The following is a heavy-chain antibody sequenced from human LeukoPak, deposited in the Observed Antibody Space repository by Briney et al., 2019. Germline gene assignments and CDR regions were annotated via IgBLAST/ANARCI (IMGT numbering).Heavy chain of an antibody. J-gene: IGHJ4*02. CDR3: AKLLVDLSPGGNYVFDL. CDR2: VTARGTVR. CDR1: GFTFSEYA. D-gene: IGHD4-23*01. Sequence: GGSLRLSCAASGFTFSEYAMNWVRQAPGKGLEWPSGVTARGTVRYYAESVRGRFFASRDNSKSTLYLQMGSLRAEDTAFYYCAKLLVDLSPGGNYVFDLWGPGTLVTVSS. V-gene: IGHV3-23*01.